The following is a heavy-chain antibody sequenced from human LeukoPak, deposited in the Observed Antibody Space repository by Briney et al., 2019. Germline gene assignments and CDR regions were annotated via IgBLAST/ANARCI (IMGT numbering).Heavy chain of an antibody. V-gene: IGHV3-21*01. CDR3: ARDFGYGDYFDY. J-gene: IGHJ4*02. CDR2: ISSSSSYI. Sequence: PGGSLRLSCAASGFTFSSYIMTWVRQAPGKGLEWVSSISSSSSYIYYADSVKGRFTISRDNAKNSLYLQMNSLRAEDTAVYYCARDFGYGDYFDYWGQGTLVTVSS. CDR1: GFTFSSYI. D-gene: IGHD4-17*01.